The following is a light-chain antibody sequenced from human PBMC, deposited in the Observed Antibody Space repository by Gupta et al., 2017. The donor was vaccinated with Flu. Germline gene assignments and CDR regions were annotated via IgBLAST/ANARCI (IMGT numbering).Light chain of an antibody. Sequence: EIVLTQSPATLSLPPGERATLSCKASQSFSSYLAWYQQKPGQAPRLLIYVASNRATGIPARFSGSGSGTDFTLTISSLGPEDFAVYNCQQRNSWPPLYTFGQGTKLEIK. J-gene: IGKJ2*01. V-gene: IGKV3-11*01. CDR3: QQRNSWPPLYT. CDR1: QSFSSY. CDR2: VAS.